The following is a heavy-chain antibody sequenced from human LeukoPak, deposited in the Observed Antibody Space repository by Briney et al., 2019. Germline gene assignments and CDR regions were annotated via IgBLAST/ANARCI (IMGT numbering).Heavy chain of an antibody. CDR2: FDPEHGET. D-gene: IGHD2-15*01. Sequence: ASVKVSCKVSGYNLTELSMHWVRQAPGKGLEWMGGFDPEHGETIYAQKFQGRIIITEETSTDTAYMGLNSLRSDDTAVYYCARAVPLGKTGGSWKSYYYYYMDVWGKGTTVTVSS. CDR3: ARAVPLGKTGGSWKSYYYYYMDV. J-gene: IGHJ6*03. CDR1: GYNLTELS. V-gene: IGHV1-24*01.